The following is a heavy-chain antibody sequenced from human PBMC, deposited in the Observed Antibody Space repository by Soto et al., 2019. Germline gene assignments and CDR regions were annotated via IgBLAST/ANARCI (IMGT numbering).Heavy chain of an antibody. CDR3: AKHRLYSSSWTTFDY. CDR2: IYPPNSDT. V-gene: IGHV5-51*01. J-gene: IGHJ4*02. Sequence: GESLKISCKGSGYNFATYWIGWVRQTPGKGLEWIGIIYPPNSDTKYSPSFEGQVTISAEKSINTAYLQWSSLTASETAVYYCAKHRLYSSSWTTFDYWGQGTLVTVSS. CDR1: GYNFATYW. D-gene: IGHD2-2*01.